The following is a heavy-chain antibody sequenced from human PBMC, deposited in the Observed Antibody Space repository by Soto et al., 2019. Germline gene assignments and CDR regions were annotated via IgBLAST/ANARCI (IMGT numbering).Heavy chain of an antibody. V-gene: IGHV4-39*02. CDR1: GHSISSSTYY. Sequence: LSLTCTVSGHSISSSTYYWGWLRQPPGRGLEWIGSVYYGENTYYNPSLKSRVTISVDTSKNLFSLNLSSVTAADTAMYYCARPQFSGTYHDPFKIWGPGTMVTVSS. CDR3: ARPQFSGTYHDPFKI. D-gene: IGHD1-26*01. J-gene: IGHJ3*02. CDR2: VYYGENT.